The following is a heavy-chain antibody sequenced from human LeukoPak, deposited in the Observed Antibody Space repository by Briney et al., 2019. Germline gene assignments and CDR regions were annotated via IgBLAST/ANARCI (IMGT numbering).Heavy chain of an antibody. D-gene: IGHD3-9*01. CDR2: ISYDGSNK. V-gene: IGHV3-30*18. Sequence: PGGSLRLSCAASGFTFSSYGMHWVRQAPGKGLEWVAVISYDGSNKYYADSVKGRFTFSRDNSKNTLYLQMNSLRAEDTAVYYCAKGRGDILTGYYYFDYWGQGTLVTVSS. CDR1: GFTFSSYG. CDR3: AKGRGDILTGYYYFDY. J-gene: IGHJ4*02.